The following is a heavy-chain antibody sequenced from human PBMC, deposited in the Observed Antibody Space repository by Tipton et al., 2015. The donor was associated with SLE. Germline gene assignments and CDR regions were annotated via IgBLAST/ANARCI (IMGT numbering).Heavy chain of an antibody. Sequence: SLRLSCAASGFTFSSYGMHWVRPAPGKGLEWVAVIWYDGSNKYYADSVKGRFTISRDNSKNTLYLQMNSLRAEDTAVYYCAAGSSGGYSCYCMDVWGQGTTVTVSS. J-gene: IGHJ6*02. CDR3: AAGSSGGYSCYCMDV. V-gene: IGHV3-33*01. D-gene: IGHD6-19*01. CDR1: GFTFSSYG. CDR2: IWYDGSNK.